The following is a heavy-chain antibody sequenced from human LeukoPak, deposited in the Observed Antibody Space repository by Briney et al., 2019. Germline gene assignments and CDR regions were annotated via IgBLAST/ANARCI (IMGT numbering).Heavy chain of an antibody. CDR3: ARGNDYGDHAN. V-gene: IGHV4-34*01. Sequence: SETLSLTCAVYGGSFSGYYWSWIRQPPGKGLEWIGEINHSGSTNYNPSLKSRVTISVDTSKNQFSLKLSSVTAADTAVYYCARGNDYGDHANWGQGTMVTVSS. CDR2: INHSGST. D-gene: IGHD4-17*01. J-gene: IGHJ3*01. CDR1: GGSFSGYY.